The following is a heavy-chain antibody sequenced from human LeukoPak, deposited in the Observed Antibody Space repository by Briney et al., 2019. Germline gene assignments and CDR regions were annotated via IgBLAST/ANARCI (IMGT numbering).Heavy chain of an antibody. CDR3: ARGLTPTDY. V-gene: IGHV3-53*01. J-gene: IGHJ4*02. Sequence: PGGSLRLSCAASGFTFSNAWMSWVRQAPGKGLEWVSVIYSGGSTYYADSVKGRFTISRDNSKNTLYLQMNSLRAEDTAVYYCARGLTPTDYWGQGTLVTVSS. CDR1: GFTFSNAW. CDR2: IYSGGST. D-gene: IGHD3-9*01.